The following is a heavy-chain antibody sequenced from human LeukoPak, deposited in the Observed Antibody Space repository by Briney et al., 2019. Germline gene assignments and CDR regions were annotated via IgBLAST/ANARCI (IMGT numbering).Heavy chain of an antibody. CDR2: ICGGGATT. D-gene: IGHD2-15*01. CDR1: GFTFTTYA. V-gene: IGHV3-23*01. J-gene: IGHJ6*02. Sequence: GGSLRLSCAASGFTFTTYAMTWVRQAPGKGLEWVSVICGGGATTYYADSVKGRFTISRDDSKNTLYLQMNSLRADDTAIYYCVKDRHGSCYSSLDVWGRGTTVTVSS. CDR3: VKDRHGSCYSSLDV.